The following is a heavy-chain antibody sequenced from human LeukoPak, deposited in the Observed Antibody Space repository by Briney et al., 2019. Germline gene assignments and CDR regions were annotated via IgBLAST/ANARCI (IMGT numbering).Heavy chain of an antibody. CDR3: VTGAECLQDYLDN. Sequence: ASVTVSCKSSGYTFTSYGLSWVRQAPGQGLEWMGWISAYSGNTKYAQILQGRVTMTTDTSTSTAHMELRSLRSDDTAVYYCVTGAECLQDYLDNWGQGTLVTVSS. D-gene: IGHD3-3*01. CDR2: ISAYSGNT. J-gene: IGHJ4*02. CDR1: GYTFTSYG. V-gene: IGHV1-18*01.